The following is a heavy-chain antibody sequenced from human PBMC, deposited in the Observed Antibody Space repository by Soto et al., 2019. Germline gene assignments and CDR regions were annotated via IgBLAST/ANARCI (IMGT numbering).Heavy chain of an antibody. Sequence: GGSLRLSGAASVFTFSSYDMHCVRQATVKGLEWVSASGTAVDPYYPGSVKGRFTISRENAKNYLYLQMNRPRAGDTAVYYCARGGYYYESRGRPYYYGMDVWGQGTTVTVSS. CDR2: SGTAVDP. CDR3: ARGGYYYESRGRPYYYGMDV. D-gene: IGHD3-22*01. V-gene: IGHV3-13*05. CDR1: VFTFSSYD. J-gene: IGHJ6*02.